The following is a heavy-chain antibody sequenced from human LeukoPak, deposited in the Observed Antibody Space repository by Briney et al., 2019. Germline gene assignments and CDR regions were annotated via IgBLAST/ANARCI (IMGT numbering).Heavy chain of an antibody. CDR1: GFTFSSYA. J-gene: IGHJ5*02. CDR2: ISGIVGST. Sequence: PAGSLRLSCAASGFTFSSYAMSWVRQAPGKVLEWVSAISGIVGSTYYADSVKGRFTISRDNSKNTLYMKMNSMRAEDTAVYYCAKDGSTYYDFWSGYYHNWFDPWGQGTLVTVSS. V-gene: IGHV3-23*01. D-gene: IGHD3-3*01. CDR3: AKDGSTYYDFWSGYYHNWFDP.